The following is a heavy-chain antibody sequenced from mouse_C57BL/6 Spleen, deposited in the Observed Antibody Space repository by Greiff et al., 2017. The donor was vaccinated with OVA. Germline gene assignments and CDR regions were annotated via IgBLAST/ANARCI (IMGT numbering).Heavy chain of an antibody. V-gene: IGHV14-3*01. J-gene: IGHJ1*03. CDR3: ARALIHDGYYWYFDV. CDR1: GFNIKNTY. CDR2: IDPANGNT. Sequence: EVQLKQSVAELVRPGASVKLSCTASGFNIKNTYMHWVKQRPEQGLEWIGRIDPANGNTKYAPKIQGKATITADTSTNTVYLQLSSLTSEDTAIYFCARALIHDGYYWYFDVWGTGTTVTVSS. D-gene: IGHD2-3*01.